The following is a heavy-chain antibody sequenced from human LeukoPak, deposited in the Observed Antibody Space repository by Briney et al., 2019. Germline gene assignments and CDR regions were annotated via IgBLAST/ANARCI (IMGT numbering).Heavy chain of an antibody. CDR1: GDSVSNNSAT. J-gene: IGHJ4*02. Sequence: SQPLSLTCAISGDSVSNNSATWNWIRQSPSRGLEWLGRTYDKSKSHSDYAVSVKSRIILNPDTSKNQFSLQLNSVTPEDTAVYFCARGLDTAIAYWGQGTLVT. D-gene: IGHD5-18*01. CDR2: TYDKSKSHS. CDR3: ARGLDTAIAY. V-gene: IGHV6-1*01.